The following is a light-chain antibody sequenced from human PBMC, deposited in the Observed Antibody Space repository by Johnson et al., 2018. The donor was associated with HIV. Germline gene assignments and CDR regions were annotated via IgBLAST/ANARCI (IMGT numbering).Light chain of an antibody. Sequence: QSVLTQPPSVSAAPGQKVTISCFGSDSNIGNNYVSWYQQLPGTAPKLLIYENNKRPSGIPDRFSGSKSGTSATLGITGLQTGDEADYYCGTWDSSLISNVFGPGTKVTVL. J-gene: IGLJ1*01. V-gene: IGLV1-51*02. CDR2: ENN. CDR3: GTWDSSLISNV. CDR1: DSNIGNNY.